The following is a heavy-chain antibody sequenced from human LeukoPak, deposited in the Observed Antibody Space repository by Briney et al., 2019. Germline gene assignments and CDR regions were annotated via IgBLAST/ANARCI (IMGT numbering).Heavy chain of an antibody. D-gene: IGHD6-13*01. CDR1: GYTFTSYD. Sequence: GASVKVSCKASGYTFTSYDINWVRQATGQGLEWMGWMNPNSGNTGYAQKFQGRVTMTRDTSISTAYMELSRLRSDDTAVYYCTRTFIAAAGTSDFDYWGQGTLVTVSS. CDR2: MNPNSGNT. CDR3: TRTFIAAAGTSDFDY. V-gene: IGHV1-8*01. J-gene: IGHJ4*02.